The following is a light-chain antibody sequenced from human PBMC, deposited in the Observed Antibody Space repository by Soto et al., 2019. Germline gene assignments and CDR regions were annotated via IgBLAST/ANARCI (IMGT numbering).Light chain of an antibody. V-gene: IGKV3-15*01. J-gene: IGKJ1*01. CDR1: QSVSSY. CDR2: GGS. CDR3: QQYGNWPPWT. Sequence: EIVMTQSPATLSASPGERAALSCRASQSVSSYLAWYQQKPGQAPRLLMYGGSTRATSIPARFSGSGSGTEFTLTISSLQSEDFAVYYCQQYGNWPPWTFGQGTKVEIK.